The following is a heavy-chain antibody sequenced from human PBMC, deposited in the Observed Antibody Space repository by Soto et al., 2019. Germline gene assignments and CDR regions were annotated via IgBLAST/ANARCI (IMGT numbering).Heavy chain of an antibody. CDR1: GYTFTSYY. J-gene: IGHJ6*02. Sequence: EASVKVPCKASGYTFTSYYMHWVRQAPGQGLEWMGIINPSCGSTSYAQKFQGRVTMTRDTSTSTAYMELSSLRSEDTAVYYCAMVLRFLEWLPTLDPMDVWGQGTTVTVSS. D-gene: IGHD3-3*01. V-gene: IGHV1-46*01. CDR3: AMVLRFLEWLPTLDPMDV. CDR2: INPSCGST.